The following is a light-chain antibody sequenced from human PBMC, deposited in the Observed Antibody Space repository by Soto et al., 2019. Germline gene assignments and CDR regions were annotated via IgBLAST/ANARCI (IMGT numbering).Light chain of an antibody. V-gene: IGLV2-8*01. Sequence: QSALTQPPSASGSPGQSVTISCTGTSSDVGGYNYVSWYQQHPGKAPKLMIYEVSKRPSGVPDRFSGSKSGNTASLTVSGLQAEDEAEYYCYSYAGSDTYVFGTGTNLTVL. CDR1: SSDVGGYNY. CDR2: EVS. J-gene: IGLJ1*01. CDR3: YSYAGSDTYV.